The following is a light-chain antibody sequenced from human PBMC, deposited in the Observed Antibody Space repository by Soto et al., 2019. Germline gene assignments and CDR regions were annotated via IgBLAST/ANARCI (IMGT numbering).Light chain of an antibody. CDR3: SSYTSSSTVYV. Sequence: QSALTRPASVSGSPGQSITISCTGTSSDVGGYNFVSWYQQHPGKAPKLMIFDVSNRPSGISSRFSGSKSGNTASLTISGLQAEDEAVYYCSSYTSSSTVYVFGTGTKVTVL. V-gene: IGLV2-14*03. CDR1: SSDVGGYNF. CDR2: DVS. J-gene: IGLJ1*01.